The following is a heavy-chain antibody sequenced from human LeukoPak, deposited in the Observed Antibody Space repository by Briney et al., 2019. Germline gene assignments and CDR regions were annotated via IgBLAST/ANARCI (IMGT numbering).Heavy chain of an antibody. Sequence: GGSLRLSCAASGFSFSNRWMSWVRQAPGKGLEWVANIKQDGSEKYYVDSVKGRFTISRDNAKNSLYLQMNSLRAEDTAVYYCARGRSGMVIVYWGQGTLVTVSS. D-gene: IGHD5-18*01. CDR3: ARGRSGMVIVY. J-gene: IGHJ4*02. CDR2: IKQDGSEK. CDR1: GFSFSNRW. V-gene: IGHV3-7*03.